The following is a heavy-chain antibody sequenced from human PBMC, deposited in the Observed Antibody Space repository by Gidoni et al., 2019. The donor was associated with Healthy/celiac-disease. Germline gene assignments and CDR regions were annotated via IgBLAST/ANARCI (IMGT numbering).Heavy chain of an antibody. CDR2: ISAYNGNT. Sequence: QVQLVQSGAEVKKPGASVKVSCKASGYTFTSYGISWGRQAPGQGLEWMGWISAYNGNTNYAQKLQGRVTMTTDTSTSTAYMELRSLRSDDTAVYYCARDADCSSTSCPQNYYYYYGMDVWGQGTTVTVSS. J-gene: IGHJ6*02. D-gene: IGHD2-2*01. CDR3: ARDADCSSTSCPQNYYYYYGMDV. CDR1: GYTFTSYG. V-gene: IGHV1-18*04.